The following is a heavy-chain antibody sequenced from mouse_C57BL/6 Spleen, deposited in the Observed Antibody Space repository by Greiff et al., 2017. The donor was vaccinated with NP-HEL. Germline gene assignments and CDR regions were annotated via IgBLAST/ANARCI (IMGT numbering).Heavy chain of an antibody. Sequence: QVTLKVSGPGILQPSQTLSLTCSFSGFSLSTFGMGVGWIRQPSGKGLEWLAHIWWDDDKYYNPALKSRLTISKDTSKNQVFLKIANVDTADTATYYYARIDWGTTVVERHWYFDVWGTGTTVTVSS. V-gene: IGHV8-8*01. CDR1: GFSLSTFGMG. D-gene: IGHD1-1*01. CDR2: IWWDDDK. CDR3: ARIDWGTTVVERHWYFDV. J-gene: IGHJ1*03.